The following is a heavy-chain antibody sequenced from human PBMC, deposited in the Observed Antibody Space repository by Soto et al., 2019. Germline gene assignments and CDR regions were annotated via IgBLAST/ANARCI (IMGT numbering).Heavy chain of an antibody. V-gene: IGHV1-3*04. CDR3: ARCWGGIYGMDV. CDR2: INTGNGNT. D-gene: IGHD7-27*01. Sequence: ASVKVSCKASGYTFTSYDINWVRQATGQGLEWMGWINTGNGNTKYSQKFQGRVAISRDTSASTAYMELSSLRSEDTAVYYCARCWGGIYGMDVWGQGTTVTVSS. J-gene: IGHJ6*02. CDR1: GYTFTSYD.